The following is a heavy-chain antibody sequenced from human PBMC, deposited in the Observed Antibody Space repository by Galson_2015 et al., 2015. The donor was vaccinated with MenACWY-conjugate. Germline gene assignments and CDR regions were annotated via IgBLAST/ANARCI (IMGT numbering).Heavy chain of an antibody. V-gene: IGHV5-51*01. CDR2: IYPGDSDT. D-gene: IGHD3-9*01. J-gene: IGHJ6*02. Sequence: QSGAEVKKPGESLTISCKGSGYSFTSYWIGWVRQMPGKGLEWMGIIYPGDSDTRYSPSFQGQVTISADKSISTAYLQWSSLKASDTAMYYCARDSYDILTGRYYYGMDVWGQGTTVTVSS. CDR3: ARDSYDILTGRYYYGMDV. CDR1: GYSFTSYW.